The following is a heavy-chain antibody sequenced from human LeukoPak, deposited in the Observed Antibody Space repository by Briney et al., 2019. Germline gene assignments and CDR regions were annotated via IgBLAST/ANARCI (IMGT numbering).Heavy chain of an antibody. CDR3: ARVHYDFWSGYDGAFDI. J-gene: IGHJ3*02. D-gene: IGHD3-3*01. CDR2: ISSSGSTI. V-gene: IGHV3-11*01. CDR1: GFTFSDYY. Sequence: GGSLRLSSAASGFTFSDYYMSWIRQAPGKGLEWVSYISSSGSTIYYADSVKGRFTISRDNAKNSLYLQMNSLRAEDTAVYYCARVHYDFWSGYDGAFDIWGQGTMVTVSS.